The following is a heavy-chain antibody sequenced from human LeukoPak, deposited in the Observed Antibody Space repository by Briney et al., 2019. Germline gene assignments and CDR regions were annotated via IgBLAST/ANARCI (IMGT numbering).Heavy chain of an antibody. V-gene: IGHV4-59*12. CDR2: IYYSGST. Sequence: SATLSLTCTVSGGSISSYYWSWIRQPPGKGLEWVGYIYYSGSTNYNPSLKRRVTISVDTSKNQVSLKLSSVTAADTAVYYCARDFDYADAFDIWGQGTMVTVSS. D-gene: IGHD3-9*01. J-gene: IGHJ3*02. CDR3: ARDFDYADAFDI. CDR1: GGSISSYY.